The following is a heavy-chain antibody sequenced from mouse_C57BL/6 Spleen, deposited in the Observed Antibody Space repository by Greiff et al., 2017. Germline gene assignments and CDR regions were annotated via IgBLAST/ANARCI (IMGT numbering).Heavy chain of an antibody. D-gene: IGHD2-4*01. Sequence: QVQLQQPGTELVKPGASVKLSCKASGYTFTSYWMHWVKQRPGQGLEWIGNINPSNGGTNYNEKFKSKAKLTVDKSSSTAYMQLSSLTSEDSAVYYCAREGVYDYDGVYYFDYWGQDTTLTVSS. CDR3: AREGVYDYDGVYYFDY. V-gene: IGHV1-53*01. CDR1: GYTFTSYW. CDR2: INPSNGGT. J-gene: IGHJ2*01.